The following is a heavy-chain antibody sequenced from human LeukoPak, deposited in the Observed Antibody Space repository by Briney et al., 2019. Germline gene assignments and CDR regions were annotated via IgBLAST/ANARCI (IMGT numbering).Heavy chain of an antibody. Sequence: QPGGSLRLSCAASEFSFSDYWMTWVRQTPGKGLEWVANINQDGSEKYSVDSVKGRFTISRNNANNLLYLQMNSLRAEDTAVYYCARCSTVTPYDFYYMDVWGKGTTVIVSS. D-gene: IGHD4-17*01. J-gene: IGHJ6*03. CDR3: ARCSTVTPYDFYYMDV. V-gene: IGHV3-7*01. CDR2: INQDGSEK. CDR1: EFSFSDYW.